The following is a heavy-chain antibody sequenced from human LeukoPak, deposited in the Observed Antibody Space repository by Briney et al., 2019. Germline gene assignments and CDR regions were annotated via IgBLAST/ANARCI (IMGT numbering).Heavy chain of an antibody. V-gene: IGHV3-48*02. J-gene: IGHJ4*02. Sequence: PGGSLTHSCVASGFAFSDYSMNWVRQAPGKGLEWVSYITSSSSTIHYADSVKGRFTISRDNAKNSLYLQMNSLRDEDTAVYDCARRPNAGFYGIAYWGQGTLVTVSS. CDR1: GFAFSDYS. D-gene: IGHD2/OR15-2a*01. CDR2: ITSSSSTI. CDR3: ARRPNAGFYGIAY.